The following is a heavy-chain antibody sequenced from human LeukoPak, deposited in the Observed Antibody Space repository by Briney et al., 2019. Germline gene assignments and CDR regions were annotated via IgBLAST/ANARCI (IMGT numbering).Heavy chain of an antibody. D-gene: IGHD3-22*01. CDR2: ISSSSSYI. CDR3: ARASTSSVGLTNY. CDR1: GFTFSSYS. J-gene: IGHJ4*02. V-gene: IGHV3-21*03. Sequence: GGSLRLSCAASGFTFSSYSMNWVRQAPGKGLEWVSSISSSSSYIYYADSVKGRFTISRDNAKNSLYLQMNSLRAEDTAVYYCARASTSSVGLTNYWGQGTLVTVPS.